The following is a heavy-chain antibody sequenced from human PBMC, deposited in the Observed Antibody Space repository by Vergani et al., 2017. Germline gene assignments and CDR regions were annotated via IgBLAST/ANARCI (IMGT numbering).Heavy chain of an antibody. CDR3: ARGDDSSGYPYY. Sequence: EVQLVQSGVEVKKPGESLRISCKGSGYSFTNYWISWVRQMPGKGLEWMGRIDPSDSFTNYSPSFQGHVTISVDKSISTAYLQWSSLKASDTAMYYCARGDDSSGYPYYWGQGTLVTVSS. V-gene: IGHV5-10-1*03. D-gene: IGHD3-22*01. J-gene: IGHJ4*02. CDR2: IDPSDSFT. CDR1: GYSFTNYW.